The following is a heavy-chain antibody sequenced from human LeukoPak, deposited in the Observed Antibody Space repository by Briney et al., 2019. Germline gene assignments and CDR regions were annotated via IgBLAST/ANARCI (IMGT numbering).Heavy chain of an antibody. CDR3: ARDSRYSSGWFFDY. D-gene: IGHD6-19*01. V-gene: IGHV3-66*02. CDR2: IYSGGST. J-gene: IGHJ4*02. Sequence: GGSLRLSCAASGFTVSSNYMSWVRQAPGKGLEWVSVIYSGGSTYYADSVKGRFTISRDNPKNTLYLQMNSLRAEDTAVYYCARDSRYSSGWFFDYWGQGTLVTVSS. CDR1: GFTVSSNY.